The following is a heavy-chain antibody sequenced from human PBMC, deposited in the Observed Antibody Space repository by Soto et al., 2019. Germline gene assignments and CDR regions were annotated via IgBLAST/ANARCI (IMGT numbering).Heavy chain of an antibody. V-gene: IGHV3-30*18. Sequence: QVQLVESGGGVVQPGRSLRLSCAASGFTFSSYGMHWVRQAPGKGLEWVAVISYDGSNKYYADSVNGRFTISRDNSKNTLYLQMNSLRAEDTAVYYCAKEGSDYDILTGSGYYGMDVWGQGTTVTVS. CDR1: GFTFSSYG. J-gene: IGHJ6*02. CDR2: ISYDGSNK. CDR3: AKEGSDYDILTGSGYYGMDV. D-gene: IGHD3-9*01.